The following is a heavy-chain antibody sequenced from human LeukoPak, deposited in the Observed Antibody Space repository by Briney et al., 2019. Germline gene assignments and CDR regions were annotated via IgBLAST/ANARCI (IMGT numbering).Heavy chain of an antibody. CDR3: ARLEDSSSRHYAFDI. J-gene: IGHJ3*02. V-gene: IGHV4-39*01. D-gene: IGHD6-6*01. CDR1: GRSINTSSYY. CDR2: IYYSEKA. Sequence: SETLSLTCTVSGRSINTSSYYWDWIRQPPGKGLEWIGSIYYSEKAYYNPSLKSRVTMSVDTSKNQFSLKLSSVTAADTAVYYCARLEDSSSRHYAFDIWGQGTMVTVSS.